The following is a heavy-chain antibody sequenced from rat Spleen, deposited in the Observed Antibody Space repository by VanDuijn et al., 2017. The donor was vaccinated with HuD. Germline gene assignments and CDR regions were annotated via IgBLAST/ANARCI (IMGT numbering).Heavy chain of an antibody. CDR1: GFSFSSAW. D-gene: IGHD1-7*01. CDR3: ACGFDY. CDR2: IKAKSNNYAT. V-gene: IGHV6-8*01. J-gene: IGHJ4*01. Sequence: EVQLVETGGSLVQPGKSLKLTCATSGFSFSSAWMHWVRQSPEKQLEWVAQIKAKSNNYATYYAESVKGRFSISRDDSKSSVYLQMNSLKEEDTAIYYCACGFDYWGQGASVTVSS.